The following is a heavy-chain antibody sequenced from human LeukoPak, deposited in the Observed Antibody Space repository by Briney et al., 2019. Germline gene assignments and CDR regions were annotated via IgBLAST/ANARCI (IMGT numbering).Heavy chain of an antibody. CDR3: ARGYDSSDV. V-gene: IGHV4-59*12. J-gene: IGHJ4*02. Sequence: SETLSLTCTVSGGSISNYYWNWLRQPPGKGLEWIGYIYYTGSTNYNPSLKSRVTMSVDKSKNQFSLKLSSVTAADTAVYYCARGYDSSDVWGQGTLVTVSS. CDR2: IYYTGST. CDR1: GGSISNYY. D-gene: IGHD3-22*01.